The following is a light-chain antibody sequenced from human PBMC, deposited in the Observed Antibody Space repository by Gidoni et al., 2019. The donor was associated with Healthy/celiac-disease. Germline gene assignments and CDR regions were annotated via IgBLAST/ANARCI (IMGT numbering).Light chain of an antibody. V-gene: IGKV1-33*01. Sequence: DIQMTQSPSSLSASVGDRVTITCQASQDISNYLNWYKQKPGKAPKLLVYDASNLEIGVPSRFTGSGSGTDFTFTISSLQPEAIATYYCQQYDNVPYTFGQGSKLETK. CDR2: DAS. J-gene: IGKJ2*01. CDR3: QQYDNVPYT. CDR1: QDISNY.